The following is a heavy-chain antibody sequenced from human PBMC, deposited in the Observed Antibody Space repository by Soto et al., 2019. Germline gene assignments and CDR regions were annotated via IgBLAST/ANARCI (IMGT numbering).Heavy chain of an antibody. CDR2: IWYDGSNK. Sequence: RGSLGLSCAASGFTFSSYGMHWVRQAPGKGLEWVAVIWYDGSNKYYADSVKGRFTISRDNAKNSLYLQMNSLRAEDTAVYYCARDGCSGSNCLNWFDPWGQGT. V-gene: IGHV3-33*01. D-gene: IGHD2-15*01. CDR1: GFTFSSYG. CDR3: ARDGCSGSNCLNWFDP. J-gene: IGHJ5*02.